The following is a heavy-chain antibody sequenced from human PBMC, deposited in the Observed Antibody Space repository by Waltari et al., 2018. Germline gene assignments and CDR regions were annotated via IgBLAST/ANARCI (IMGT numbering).Heavy chain of an antibody. CDR3: ARGGNVVVILAATLDY. CDR2: ISFDGAKI. J-gene: IGHJ4*02. Sequence: QVQLVESGGGVVKLGRSLRLPCAASGFTFNHFAMHWVRQAPGKGLEWVALISFDGAKIYYTDSVRGRFTISRDNSKNTLYLQMESLKPEDTGVYYCARGGNVVVILAATLDYWGQGALVTVSS. V-gene: IGHV3-30-3*01. CDR1: GFTFNHFA. D-gene: IGHD2-15*01.